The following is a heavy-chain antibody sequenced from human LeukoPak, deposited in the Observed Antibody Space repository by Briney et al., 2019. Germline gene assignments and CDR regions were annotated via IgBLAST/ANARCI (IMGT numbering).Heavy chain of an antibody. CDR2: IYYSGST. V-gene: IGHV4-59*08. CDR1: GGSISSYY. Sequence: PSETLSLTCTVSGGSISSYYWSWIRQPPGKGLEWLGYIYYSGSTNYNPSLKSRVTISVDTSKNQFSLKLSSVTAADTAVYYCARADSSPNYYYYGMDVWGQGTTVTVSS. J-gene: IGHJ6*02. CDR3: ARADSSPNYYYYGMDV. D-gene: IGHD6-13*01.